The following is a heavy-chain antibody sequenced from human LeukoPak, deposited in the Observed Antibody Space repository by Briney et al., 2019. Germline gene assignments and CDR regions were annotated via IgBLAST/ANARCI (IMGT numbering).Heavy chain of an antibody. Sequence: SETLSLTCTVSGGSISSYYWSWIRQPPGKGLEWIGYIYYSGSTNYNPSLMSRVTISVDTSKNQFSLKLSSVTAADTAVYYCAREEGYYYYMDVWGKGTTVTVSS. CDR3: AREEGYYYYMDV. J-gene: IGHJ6*03. V-gene: IGHV4-59*01. CDR2: IYYSGST. CDR1: GGSISSYY.